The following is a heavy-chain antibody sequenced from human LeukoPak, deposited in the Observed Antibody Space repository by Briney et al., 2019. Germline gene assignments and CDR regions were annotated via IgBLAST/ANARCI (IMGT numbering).Heavy chain of an antibody. CDR1: RFTFSSYA. V-gene: IGHV3-30*04. Sequence: GRSLRLSCAASRFTFSSYAMHWVRQAPGKGLEWVAVISYDGSNKYYADSVKGRFTISRDNSKNTLYLQMNSLRAEDTAVYYCARDRGGYSYGCDYWGQGTLVTVSS. CDR2: ISYDGSNK. J-gene: IGHJ4*02. D-gene: IGHD5-18*01. CDR3: ARDRGGYSYGCDY.